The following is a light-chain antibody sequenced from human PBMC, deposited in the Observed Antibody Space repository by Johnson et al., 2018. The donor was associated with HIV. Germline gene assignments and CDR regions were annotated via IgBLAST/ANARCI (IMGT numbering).Light chain of an antibody. CDR1: SSNIGNNY. J-gene: IGLJ1*01. Sequence: QSVLTQPPSVSAAPGQKVTISCSGSSSNIGNNYVSWYQQLPGTAPKLLIYDNTERPSGIPDRFSGSKSGTSATLGITGLPTGDEADYYCGTWDNGLITYVFGTGTKVTVL. V-gene: IGLV1-51*01. CDR2: DNT. CDR3: GTWDNGLITYV.